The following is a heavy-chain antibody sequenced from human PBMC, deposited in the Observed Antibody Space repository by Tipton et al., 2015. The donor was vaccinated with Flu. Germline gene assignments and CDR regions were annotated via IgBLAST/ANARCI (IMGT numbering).Heavy chain of an antibody. CDR3: ARDVIPHVTGATRGNWFDP. D-gene: IGHD1-26*01. V-gene: IGHV4-39*07. Sequence: TLSLTCTVSGGSISSSSYYWGWIRQPPGKGLEWIGSIYYSGSTYYNPSLKSRVTISVDTSKDQFSLKLSSVTAAATAVYYCARDVIPHVTGATRGNWFDPWGQGTLVTVSS. CDR2: IYYSGST. J-gene: IGHJ5*02. CDR1: GGSISSSSYY.